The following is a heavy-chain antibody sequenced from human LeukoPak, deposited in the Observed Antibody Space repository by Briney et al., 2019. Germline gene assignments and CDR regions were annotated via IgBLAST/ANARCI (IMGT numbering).Heavy chain of an antibody. CDR1: GLNCSWHL. D-gene: IGHD2-8*02. CDR3: ARDGGHSTDLDY. V-gene: IGHV3-7*01. J-gene: IGHJ4*02. Sequence: GGSLRLYCATSGLNCSWHLLSRVRKATGKGPEWVGNIKQDGSERYYGHSVKGRFTISRDNAKNSLYLQMNSLRAEDTAVYYCARDGGHSTDLDYWGQGILVTVSS. CDR2: IKQDGSER.